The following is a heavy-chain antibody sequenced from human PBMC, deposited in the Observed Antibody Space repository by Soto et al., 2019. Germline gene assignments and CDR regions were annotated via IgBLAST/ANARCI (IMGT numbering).Heavy chain of an antibody. CDR3: ARTARDVVVVVTAINWFDS. D-gene: IGHD2-15*01. V-gene: IGHV3-33*01. J-gene: IGHJ5*01. CDR1: GFTFRNYG. Sequence: QVQLVESGGGVAQPGRSLRLSCAASGFTFRNYGMHWVRQAPGKGLAWVAFIWYDGTRKDYSDSVTGRFTISRDNSNNTLYLQMNSLRADDTAVYYCARTARDVVVVVTAINWFDSWGQGTRVTVSS. CDR2: IWYDGTRK.